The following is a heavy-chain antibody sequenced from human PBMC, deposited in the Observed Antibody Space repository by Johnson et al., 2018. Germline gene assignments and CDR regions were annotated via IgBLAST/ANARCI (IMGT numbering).Heavy chain of an antibody. Sequence: QVQLVQSGAEVKKXGASVKVSCRASGYTFTNYYLHWVRQAPGQGLEWMGIINPNSGTTGHAQKFQGRVSMTRDTSTSTVYMELSSLRSEDTAVYYCARGTFYYDTRPYYYRHWGQGTLVTVSS. CDR3: ARGTFYYDTRPYYYRH. J-gene: IGHJ1*01. V-gene: IGHV1-46*01. D-gene: IGHD3-22*01. CDR1: GYTFTNYY. CDR2: INPNSGTT.